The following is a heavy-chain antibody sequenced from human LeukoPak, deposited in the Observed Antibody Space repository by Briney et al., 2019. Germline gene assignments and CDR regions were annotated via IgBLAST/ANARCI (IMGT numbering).Heavy chain of an antibody. CDR3: ARGMTHGYFDL. J-gene: IGHJ2*01. CDR2: INHSGST. V-gene: IGHV4-34*01. CDR1: AARWGGEY. Sequence: TLVHPYDVRAARWGGEYWWWIRQPPGKGLEWIGEINHSGSTNYNPSLKSRVTISVDTSKNQFSLKLSSVTAADTAVYYCARGMTHGYFDLWGRGTLVTVSS.